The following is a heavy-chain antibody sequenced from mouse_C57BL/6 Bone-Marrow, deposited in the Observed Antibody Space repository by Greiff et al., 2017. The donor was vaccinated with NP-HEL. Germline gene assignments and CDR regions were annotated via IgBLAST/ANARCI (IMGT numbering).Heavy chain of an antibody. V-gene: IGHV5-9-1*02. D-gene: IGHD1-1*01. CDR3: TRGSSYGAMDY. J-gene: IGHJ4*01. CDR1: GFTFTSYA. Sequence: EVQGVESGEGLVKPGGSLKLSCAASGFTFTSYAMSWVRQTPETRLEWVAYISSGGGSTYYDDTVKGRSTISRDNARNTLYLQMSSLKSEDTAMYYCTRGSSYGAMDYWGQGTSVTVSA. CDR2: ISSGGGST.